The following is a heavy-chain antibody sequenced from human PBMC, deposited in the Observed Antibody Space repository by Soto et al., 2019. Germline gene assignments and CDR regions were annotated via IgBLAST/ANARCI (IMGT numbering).Heavy chain of an antibody. CDR1: GGSISSYY. V-gene: IGHV4-59*01. Sequence: SETLSLTCTASGGSISSYYWSWIRQPPGKGLEWIGYIYYSGSTNYNPSLKSRVTISVDTSKNQFSLKLSSVTAADTAVYYCARGLLGDGYNSFYFDYWGQGSLVTVS. CDR2: IYYSGST. J-gene: IGHJ4*02. D-gene: IGHD5-12*01. CDR3: ARGLLGDGYNSFYFDY.